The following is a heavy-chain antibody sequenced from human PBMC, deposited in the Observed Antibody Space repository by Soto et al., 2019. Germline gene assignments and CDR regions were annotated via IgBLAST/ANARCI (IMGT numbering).Heavy chain of an antibody. J-gene: IGHJ4*02. CDR2: VSHDGRNT. D-gene: IGHD6-19*01. V-gene: IGHV3-30*18. CDR1: GFTFSDYA. CDR3: AKGGRQWLVTSDFNY. Sequence: VQLVESGGGVVQPGRSLRLSCAASGFTFSDYAMHWVRQAPGKGLEWVAGVSHDGRNTHYAASVKGRFTISRDSSKNTVSLEMTSLRAEDTGVYYCAKGGRQWLVTSDFNYWGQGALVTVSS.